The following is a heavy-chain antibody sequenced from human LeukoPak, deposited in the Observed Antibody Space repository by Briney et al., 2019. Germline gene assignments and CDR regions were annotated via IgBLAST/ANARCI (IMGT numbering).Heavy chain of an antibody. V-gene: IGHV3-7*01. CDR3: ARLGYASAWSYWYFDL. D-gene: IGHD6-19*01. CDR2: IKGDGSEK. CDR1: GFTFSSYG. J-gene: IGHJ2*01. Sequence: GGSLRLSCAASGFTFSSYGMHWVRQAPGKGLEWVANIKGDGSEKSYADSVRGRFTISRDNAQNSLFLQMNMLRVEDTAIYYCARLGYASAWSYWYFDLWGRGTLVTVSS.